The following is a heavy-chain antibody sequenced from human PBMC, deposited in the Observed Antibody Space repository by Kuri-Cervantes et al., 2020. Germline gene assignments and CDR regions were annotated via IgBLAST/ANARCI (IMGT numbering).Heavy chain of an antibody. CDR3: ARPAAAGSDY. Sequence: WVRQAPGKGLEWIGSIYYSGSTYYNPSLKSRVTISVDTSKNQFSLKLSSVTAADTAVYYCARPAAAGSDYWGQGTLVTVSS. J-gene: IGHJ4*02. CDR2: IYYSGST. D-gene: IGHD6-13*01. V-gene: IGHV4-39*01.